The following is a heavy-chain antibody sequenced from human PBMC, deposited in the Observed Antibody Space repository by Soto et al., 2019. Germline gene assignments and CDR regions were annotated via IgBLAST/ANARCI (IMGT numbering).Heavy chain of an antibody. CDR2: INHSGST. J-gene: IGHJ6*02. Sequence: NPSATLSLTYAVYGGSFSGYYWSWIRQPPGKGLEWIGEINHSGSTNCNPSLKSRVTISVDTSKNKFSLKLSSVTAADTAVYYCARLPFSSYYGMDVWCQGTTVT. CDR1: GGSFSGYY. V-gene: IGHV4-34*01. D-gene: IGHD2-2*01. CDR3: ARLPFSSYYGMDV.